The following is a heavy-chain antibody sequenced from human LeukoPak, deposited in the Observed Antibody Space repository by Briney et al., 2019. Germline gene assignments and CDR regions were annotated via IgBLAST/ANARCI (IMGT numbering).Heavy chain of an antibody. Sequence: GRSLRLSCADSGFTFSGYAMSWVRQAPGKGLEWVSAISGSGGSTYYADSVKGRFTIPRDNSKNTLYLQMNSLRAEDTAVYYCAKGGSYSPYAYYMDVWGKGTTVTVSS. CDR1: GFTFSGYA. D-gene: IGHD2-8*01. J-gene: IGHJ6*03. CDR2: ISGSGGST. V-gene: IGHV3-23*01. CDR3: AKGGSYSPYAYYMDV.